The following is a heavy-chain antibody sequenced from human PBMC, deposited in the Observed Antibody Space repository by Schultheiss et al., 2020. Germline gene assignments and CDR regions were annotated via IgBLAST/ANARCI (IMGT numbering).Heavy chain of an antibody. V-gene: IGHV3-23*01. D-gene: IGHD2-15*01. Sequence: GGSLRLSCAASGFTFSSYWMSWVRQAPGKGLEWVSAISGSGGSTYYADSVKGRFTISRDNSKNTLYLQMNSLRAEDTAVYYCARVSGVVVAATRDYGMDVWGQGTTVTVSS. CDR2: ISGSGGST. CDR3: ARVSGVVVAATRDYGMDV. CDR1: GFTFSSYW. J-gene: IGHJ6*02.